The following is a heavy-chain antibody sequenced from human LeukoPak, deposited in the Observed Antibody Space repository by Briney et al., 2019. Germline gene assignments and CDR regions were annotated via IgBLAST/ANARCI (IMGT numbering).Heavy chain of an antibody. CDR1: GFTFSSYG. V-gene: IGHV3-30*19. CDR3: ASSWDYYDSSGPWDY. D-gene: IGHD3-22*01. J-gene: IGHJ4*02. Sequence: QPGGSLRLSCAASGFTFSSYGMHWVRQAPGKGLEWVAVISYDGSNKYYADSVKGRFTISRDNSKNTLYLQMNSLRAEDTAVYYCASSWDYYDSSGPWDYWGQGTLVTVSS. CDR2: ISYDGSNK.